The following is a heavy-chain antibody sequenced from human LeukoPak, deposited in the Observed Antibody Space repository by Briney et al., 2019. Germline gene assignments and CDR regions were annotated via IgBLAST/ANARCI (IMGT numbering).Heavy chain of an antibody. CDR2: ISGSGGST. CDR3: AKSLSVTMIVPNWFDP. V-gene: IGHV3-23*01. D-gene: IGHD3-22*01. J-gene: IGHJ5*02. Sequence: GGSLRLSCGASGFTFSSYAMSWVRQAPEKGLEWVSAISGSGGSTYYADSVKGRFTISRDNSKNTLYLQMNSLRAEDTAVYYCAKSLSVTMIVPNWFDPWGQGTLVIVSS. CDR1: GFTFSSYA.